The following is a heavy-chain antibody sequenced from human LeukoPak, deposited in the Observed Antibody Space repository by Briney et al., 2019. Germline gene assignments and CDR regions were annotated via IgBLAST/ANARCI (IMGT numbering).Heavy chain of an antibody. J-gene: IGHJ4*02. D-gene: IGHD3-22*01. Sequence: GGSLRLSCAASGFTFSRHATHWVRQAPGKGLEWVAVISYDGSKKYYADSVKGRFTISRDNSKNTLYLQMNSLRAEDTAVYYCAKGGYYVRRLDYWGQGTLVTVSS. CDR3: AKGGYYVRRLDY. V-gene: IGHV3-30*04. CDR2: ISYDGSKK. CDR1: GFTFSRHA.